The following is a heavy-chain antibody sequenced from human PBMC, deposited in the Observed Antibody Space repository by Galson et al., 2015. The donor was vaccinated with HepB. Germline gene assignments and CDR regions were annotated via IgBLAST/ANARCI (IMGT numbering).Heavy chain of an antibody. Sequence: SLRLSCAASGFTFSSYAMHWVRQAPGKGLEWVSSISSSSSYIYYADSVKGRFTISRDNAKNSLYLQMNSLRAEDTAVYYCARAEVMDIVAADAFDIWGQGTMVTVSS. D-gene: IGHD5-12*01. CDR1: GFTFSSYA. CDR2: ISSSSSYI. CDR3: ARAEVMDIVAADAFDI. V-gene: IGHV3-21*01. J-gene: IGHJ3*02.